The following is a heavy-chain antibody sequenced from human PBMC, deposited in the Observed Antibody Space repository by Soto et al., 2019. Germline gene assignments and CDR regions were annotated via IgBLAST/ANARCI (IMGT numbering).Heavy chain of an antibody. Sequence: ASVKVSCKASGYTFTGYYMHWVRQAPGQGLEWMGWIDPNSGGTQYAQKFQGRVTMTRDTSISTAYMELSRLRSDDTAVYYCARNIVVVPAATNRFDPWGQGTLVTVSS. CDR3: ARNIVVVPAATNRFDP. J-gene: IGHJ5*02. D-gene: IGHD2-2*01. CDR2: IDPNSGGT. V-gene: IGHV1-2*02. CDR1: GYTFTGYY.